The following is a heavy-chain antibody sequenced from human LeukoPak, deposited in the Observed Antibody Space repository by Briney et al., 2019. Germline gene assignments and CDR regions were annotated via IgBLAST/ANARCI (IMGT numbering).Heavy chain of an antibody. D-gene: IGHD4/OR15-4a*01. CDR3: AKDREVTMVFNFDY. CDR1: GVTFSSYA. J-gene: IGHJ4*02. CDR2: ISGSGGTT. V-gene: IGHV3-23*01. Sequence: GGSLRLSCAVSGVTFSSYAMNWVRQTPGKGLEWVSGISGSGGTTNYADSVKGRLTISRDNFKNTLYLEMSSLRAEDTAVYYCAKDREVTMVFNFDYWSQGSLVTVSS.